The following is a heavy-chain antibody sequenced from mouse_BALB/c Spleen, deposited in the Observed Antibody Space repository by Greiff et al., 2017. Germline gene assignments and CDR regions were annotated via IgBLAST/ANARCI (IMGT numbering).Heavy chain of an antibody. D-gene: IGHD1-2*01. Sequence: EVKLMESGPGLVKPSQSLSLTCSVTGYSITSGYYWYWIRQFPGNKLEWMGYISYDGSNNYNPSLKNRISITRDTSKNQFFLKLNSVTTEDTATYDCAREGRLRDFDYWGQGTTLTVSS. J-gene: IGHJ2*01. V-gene: IGHV3-6*02. CDR3: AREGRLRDFDY. CDR2: ISYDGSN. CDR1: GYSITSGYY.